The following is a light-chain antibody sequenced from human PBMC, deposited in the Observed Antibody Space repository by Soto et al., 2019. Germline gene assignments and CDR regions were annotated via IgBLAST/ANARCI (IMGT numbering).Light chain of an antibody. V-gene: IGLV1-44*01. CDR1: SSNIESNT. CDR2: SNY. J-gene: IGLJ1*01. CDR3: AAWDDILNGYV. Sequence: QSVLTQPPSASGTPGQRVTISCSGGSSNIESNTVTWYQQLPGTAPKLVIYSNYDRPSGVPDRFSGSTSGTSASLVIRGLQSEDEADYYCAAWDDILNGYVFGGGTKVTV.